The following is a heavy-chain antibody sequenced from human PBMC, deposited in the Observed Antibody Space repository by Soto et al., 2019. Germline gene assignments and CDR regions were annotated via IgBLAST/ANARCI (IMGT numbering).Heavy chain of an antibody. Sequence: GGSLRLSCAASGFTFSDYYMSWIRQAPGKGLEWFSYISSSGDIIYYADSVKGRFTISRDNAKNSLYLQMNSLRAEDTAVYYCARDQGYYDSSGYFDSWGLGTLVTVSS. CDR2: ISSSGDII. D-gene: IGHD3-22*01. J-gene: IGHJ4*02. CDR3: ARDQGYYDSSGYFDS. V-gene: IGHV3-11*01. CDR1: GFTFSDYY.